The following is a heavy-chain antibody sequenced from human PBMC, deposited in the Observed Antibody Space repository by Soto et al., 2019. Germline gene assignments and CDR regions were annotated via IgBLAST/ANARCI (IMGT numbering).Heavy chain of an antibody. CDR3: ARDKITGLFDY. CDR1: GGSFSGYY. J-gene: IGHJ4*02. CDR2: INHSGST. D-gene: IGHD2-8*02. Sequence: QVQLQQWGAGLLKPSETLSLTCAVYGGSFSGYYWTWIRQPPGTGLEWIGEINHSGSTNYNPSLKSRVTISVDTSKTQFSLKLTSVTAAQTAVYDCARDKITGLFDYWGQGTLFTVSS. V-gene: IGHV4-34*01.